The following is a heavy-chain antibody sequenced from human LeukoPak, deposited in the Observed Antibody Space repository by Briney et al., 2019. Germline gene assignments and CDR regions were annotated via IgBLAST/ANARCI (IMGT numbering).Heavy chain of an antibody. CDR2: IYYSGSN. Sequence: SETLSLTCTVSGGSISSSSYYWGWVRQPPGKGLEWIGSIYYSGSNYYNPSLKSRVTISVDTSKNQSSLKLSSVTAADTAVYYCARHDQSYYDSSGYLSSFDNWGQGTLVTVSS. CDR1: GGSISSSSYY. J-gene: IGHJ4*02. D-gene: IGHD3-22*01. CDR3: ARHDQSYYDSSGYLSSFDN. V-gene: IGHV4-39*01.